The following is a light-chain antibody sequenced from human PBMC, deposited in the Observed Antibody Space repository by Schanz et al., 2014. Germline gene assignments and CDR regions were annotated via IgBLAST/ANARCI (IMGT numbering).Light chain of an antibody. CDR2: DTT. Sequence: QAVVTQEPSLTVSPGGTVTLTCGSSTGAVTSGHYPFWFQQKPGQAPKTLIYDTTFKHSWTPARFSASLLGGKAALTLSGAQPEDEADYYCLLSYSGARVFGGGTKLTVL. CDR1: TGAVTSGHY. CDR3: LLSYSGARV. V-gene: IGLV7-46*01. J-gene: IGLJ3*02.